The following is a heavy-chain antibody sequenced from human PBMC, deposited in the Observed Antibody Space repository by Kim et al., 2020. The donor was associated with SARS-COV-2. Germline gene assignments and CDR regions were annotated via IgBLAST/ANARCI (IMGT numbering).Heavy chain of an antibody. D-gene: IGHD2-2*01. J-gene: IGHJ4*02. CDR2: IDWDDDK. Sequence: SGPTLVNPTPTLILTCTFSGFSLTPRGMCVSWIRQPPGKALEWLARIDWDDDKYYSTSLRTRLTISKDTSKNQVVLTMTNMDPVDTATYYCALKRCDCSSTSCAAAYFDYWGQRNLVTVSS. CDR1: GFSLTPRGMC. CDR3: ALKRCDCSSTSCAAAYFDY. V-gene: IGHV2-70*11.